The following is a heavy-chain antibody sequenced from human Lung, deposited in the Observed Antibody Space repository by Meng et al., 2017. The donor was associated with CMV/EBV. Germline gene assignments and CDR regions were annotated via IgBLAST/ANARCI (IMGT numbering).Heavy chain of an antibody. CDR2: IWYDGSNK. CDR3: AKDEFRYCSSTSCLDAFDI. J-gene: IGHJ3*02. V-gene: IGHV3-33*06. CDR1: GFTFSSYG. Sequence: LSLTXAASGFTFSSYGMHWVRQAPGKGLEWVAVIWYDGSNKYYADSVKGRFTISRDNSKNTLYLQMNSLRAEDTAVYYCAKDEFRYCSSTSCLDAFDIWGQGTMVTFSS. D-gene: IGHD2-2*01.